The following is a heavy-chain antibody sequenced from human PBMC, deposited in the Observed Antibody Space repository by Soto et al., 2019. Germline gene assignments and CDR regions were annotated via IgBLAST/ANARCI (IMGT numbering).Heavy chain of an antibody. Sequence: EVQVLDSGGGLVQPGGSLRLSCAASGFTFNNYAMNWVRQAPGKGLEWVATISATGGSTYYADSVKGRFTISRDNSTSTLYLQMNGLRVENTAVYYCAKDRLAGNFDYWGQGPQVTVSS. CDR2: ISATGGST. CDR3: AKDRLAGNFDY. J-gene: IGHJ4*02. CDR1: GFTFNNYA. V-gene: IGHV3-23*01.